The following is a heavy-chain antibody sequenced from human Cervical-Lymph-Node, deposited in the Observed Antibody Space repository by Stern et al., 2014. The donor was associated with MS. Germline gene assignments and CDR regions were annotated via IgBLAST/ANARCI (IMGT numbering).Heavy chain of an antibody. CDR3: ATPAAVTVGSMDV. CDR1: GGTFSSHA. V-gene: IGHV1-69*01. J-gene: IGHJ6*02. CDR2: IIPILDTP. D-gene: IGHD2-21*02. Sequence: QLVQSGAEVMKPGSSVKGSCKASGGTFSSHAINWVRQAPGQGLEWGGGIIPILDTPNYARKFRGRVTITADESTSTAHLALSSLRSDDSAVYYCATPAAVTVGSMDVWGQGTTVIVSS.